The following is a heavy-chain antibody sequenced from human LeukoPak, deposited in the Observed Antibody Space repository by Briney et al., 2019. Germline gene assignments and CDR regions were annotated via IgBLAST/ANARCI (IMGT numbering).Heavy chain of an antibody. CDR2: IIPIFGTA. V-gene: IGHV1-69*13. Sequence: GASVKVSCKASGGTFSSYAISWVRQAPGQGLEWMGGIIPIFGTANYAQKFQGRVTITADESTSTAYMELSSLRSEDTAVYYCAKAVLLRGSYSDWDQGTLVTVSS. CDR1: GGTFSSYA. D-gene: IGHD3-16*01. J-gene: IGHJ4*02. CDR3: AKAVLLRGSYSD.